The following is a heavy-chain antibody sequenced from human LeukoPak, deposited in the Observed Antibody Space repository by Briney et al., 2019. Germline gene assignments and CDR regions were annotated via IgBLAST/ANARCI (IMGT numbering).Heavy chain of an antibody. V-gene: IGHV1-18*01. Sequence: GASVKVSCKASGYTFTSYGISWVRQAPGQGLEWMGWISAYNGNTNYAQKLQGRVTMTTDTSTSTAYMELRSLRSDDTAVYYCARGRAVAGTKSDAFDIWGQGTMGTVSS. J-gene: IGHJ3*02. D-gene: IGHD6-19*01. CDR2: ISAYNGNT. CDR3: ARGRAVAGTKSDAFDI. CDR1: GYTFTSYG.